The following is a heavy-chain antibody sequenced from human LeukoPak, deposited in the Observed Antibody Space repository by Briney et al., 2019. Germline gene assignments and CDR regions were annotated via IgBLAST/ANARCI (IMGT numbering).Heavy chain of an antibody. V-gene: IGHV4-34*01. Sequence: PSETLSLTCAVYGGSFSGYYWSWIRQPPGKGLEWIGEINHSGSTNYNPSLKSRVTISVDTSKNQFSLKLSSVTAADTAVYYCARAKLLWFGERRMGGAFDIWGQGTMVTVSS. CDR3: ARAKLLWFGERRMGGAFDI. CDR1: GGSFSGYY. CDR2: INHSGST. D-gene: IGHD3-10*01. J-gene: IGHJ3*02.